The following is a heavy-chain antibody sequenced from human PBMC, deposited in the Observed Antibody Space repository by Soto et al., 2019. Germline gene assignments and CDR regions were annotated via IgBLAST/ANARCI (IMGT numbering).Heavy chain of an antibody. J-gene: IGHJ4*02. D-gene: IGHD3-10*01. V-gene: IGHV5-10-1*01. CDR3: ASPHFYGSGKGDY. Sequence: GESLKISCQGSGYSFTSYSINWVRQMPGKGLEWMGKIDPTDSYSTYSPSFQDHVTISADKSISTAYLQWSSLKASDTATYYCASPHFYGSGKGDYWGQGTLVTVSS. CDR1: GYSFTSYS. CDR2: IDPTDSYS.